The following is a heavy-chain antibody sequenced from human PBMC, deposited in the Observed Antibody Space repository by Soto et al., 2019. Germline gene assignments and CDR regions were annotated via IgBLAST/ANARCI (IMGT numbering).Heavy chain of an antibody. CDR1: GYTFRSYG. V-gene: IGHV1-18*01. CDR2: ISGYDGNT. Sequence: HVQLVQSEPEVKKPGASVKVSCKASGYTFRSYGINWVRQAPGQGLEWMGWISGYDGNTNYAQMFQGRVTLTTDTSTTTAYMELRSLRSDDPAMYYCARGGSGSYIDYWGRGALVTVSS. D-gene: IGHD3-22*01. J-gene: IGHJ4*02. CDR3: ARGGSGSYIDY.